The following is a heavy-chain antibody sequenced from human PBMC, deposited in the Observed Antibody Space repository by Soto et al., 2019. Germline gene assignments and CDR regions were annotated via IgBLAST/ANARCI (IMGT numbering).Heavy chain of an antibody. CDR2: IGTSAST. J-gene: IGHJ4*02. CDR1: GFTFSSYS. V-gene: IGHV3-23*01. D-gene: IGHD3-16*02. CDR3: ADLSRNCYSSNCD. Sequence: DVRLLESGGGLVQPGGSLRLSCAASGFTFSSYSMSWVRQAPGKGLEWVSTIGTSASTHYGVSMRGRLTISRDNSRNTLYLHMISLRAKDMAVYYWADLSRNCYSSNCDWRQGTVVSASS.